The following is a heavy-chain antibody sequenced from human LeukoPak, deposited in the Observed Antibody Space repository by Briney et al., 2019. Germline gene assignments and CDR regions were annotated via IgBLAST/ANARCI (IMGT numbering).Heavy chain of an antibody. Sequence: SETLSLTCTVSGGSVSSGSYYWRWIRQPPGRGLEWIGYICYSGCTNYNHSLKSRVTISVDTSKNQFSLKLSSVTAADTAVYYCARGPHTYYDFWSGRWYYGMDVWGQGTTVTVSS. CDR2: ICYSGCT. D-gene: IGHD3-3*01. CDR1: GGSVSSGSYY. CDR3: ARGPHTYYDFWSGRWYYGMDV. J-gene: IGHJ6*02. V-gene: IGHV4-61*01.